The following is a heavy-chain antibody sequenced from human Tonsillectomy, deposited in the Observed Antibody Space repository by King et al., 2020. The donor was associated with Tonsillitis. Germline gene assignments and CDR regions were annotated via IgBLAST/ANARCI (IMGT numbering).Heavy chain of an antibody. CDR3: ARRGFGELLSYYGMDV. CDR2: IYYSGST. Sequence: QLQESGPGLVKPSETLSLTCTVSGGSISSSSYYWGWIRQPPGKGLEWIGSIYYSGSTYYNPSLKSRVTITVDTSKNQFSLKLSSVTAADTAVYYCARRGFGELLSYYGMDVWGQGTTVTVSS. V-gene: IGHV4-39*07. J-gene: IGHJ6*02. D-gene: IGHD3-10*01. CDR1: GGSISSSSYY.